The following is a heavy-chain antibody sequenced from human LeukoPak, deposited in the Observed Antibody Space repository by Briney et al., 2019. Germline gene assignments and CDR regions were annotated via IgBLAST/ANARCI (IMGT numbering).Heavy chain of an antibody. CDR3: ATPLDYYDSSGYHQGGD. J-gene: IGHJ4*02. V-gene: IGHV3-74*01. D-gene: IGHD3-22*01. Sequence: PGGSLRLSCAATGNYWRHWVRQAPGKGLVWVSHINSDGSWTSYADSVKGRFTISRDNAKNSLYLQMNSLRAEDTAVYYCATPLDYYDSSGYHQGGDWGQGTLVTVSS. CDR2: INSDGSWT. CDR1: GNYW.